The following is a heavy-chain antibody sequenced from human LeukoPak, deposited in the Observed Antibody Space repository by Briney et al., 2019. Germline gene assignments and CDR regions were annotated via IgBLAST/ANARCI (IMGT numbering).Heavy chain of an antibody. D-gene: IGHD3-3*01. CDR1: GGSISSGSYY. Sequence: SETLSLTCTVSGGSISSGSYYWSWIRQPAGKGLEWIGRIYTSGSTNYNPSLKSRVTMSVDTSKNQFSLKLSSVTAADTAVYYCAREGYYDFWSGYYGNWFDPWGQGTLVTVSS. J-gene: IGHJ5*02. CDR3: AREGYYDFWSGYYGNWFDP. CDR2: IYTSGST. V-gene: IGHV4-61*02.